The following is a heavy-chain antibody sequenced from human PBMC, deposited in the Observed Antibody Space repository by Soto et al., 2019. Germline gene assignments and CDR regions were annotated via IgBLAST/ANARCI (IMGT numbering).Heavy chain of an antibody. CDR3: ARVGYSYGNWSDP. D-gene: IGHD5-18*01. V-gene: IGHV4-30-4*01. CDR1: GGSISSGDYY. J-gene: IGHJ5*02. CDR2: IYYSGST. Sequence: PSETLSLTCTVSGGSISSGDYYWSWIRQPPGKGLEWIGYIYYSGSTYYNPSLKSRVTISVDTSKNQFSLKLSSVTAADTAVYYCARVGYSYGNWSDPWGQGTLVTVSS.